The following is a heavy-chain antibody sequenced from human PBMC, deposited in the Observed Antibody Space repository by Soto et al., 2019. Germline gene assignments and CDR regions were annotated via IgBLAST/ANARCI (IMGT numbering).Heavy chain of an antibody. CDR1: GFTFSSYA. CDR2: ISGSGGST. J-gene: IGHJ4*02. D-gene: IGHD2-21*01. V-gene: IGHV3-23*01. Sequence: GGSLRLSCAASGFTFSSYAMSWVRQAPGKGLEWVSAISGSGGSTYYADSAKGRFTISRDNSKNTLYLQMNSLRAEDTAVYYCAKTKYLWTHFDYWGQGTLVTVSS. CDR3: AKTKYLWTHFDY.